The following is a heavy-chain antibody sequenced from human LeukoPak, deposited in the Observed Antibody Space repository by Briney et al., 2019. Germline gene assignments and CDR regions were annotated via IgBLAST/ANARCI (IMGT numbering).Heavy chain of an antibody. V-gene: IGHV4-34*01. CDR2: INHSGST. D-gene: IGHD6-19*01. CDR1: GGSFSGYY. Sequence: PSETLSLTCAVYGGSFSGYYWNWIRQPPGKGLECIGEINHSGSTNYNPSLKSRVTISVDTSKNQFSLKLSSVTAADTAVYYCARHSSGWQRTGGMDVWGKGTTVTISS. CDR3: ARHSSGWQRTGGMDV. J-gene: IGHJ6*04.